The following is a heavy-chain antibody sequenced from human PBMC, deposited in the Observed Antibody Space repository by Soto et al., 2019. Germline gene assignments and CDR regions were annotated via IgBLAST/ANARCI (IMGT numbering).Heavy chain of an antibody. CDR1: GFTFSSYA. CDR3: AKAGFSSGWSPSYFDY. V-gene: IGHV3-23*01. D-gene: IGHD6-19*01. CDR2: MSGTGGST. J-gene: IGHJ4*02. Sequence: EVQLLESGGGLVQPGRSLRLSCAASGFTFSSYAMKWVRQAPGKGLEWVSAMSGTGGSTYYADSVKGRFTISRDNSNNAMYLQMNSLRVEATAVFYCAKAGFSSGWSPSYFDYWCQGTLVTVSS.